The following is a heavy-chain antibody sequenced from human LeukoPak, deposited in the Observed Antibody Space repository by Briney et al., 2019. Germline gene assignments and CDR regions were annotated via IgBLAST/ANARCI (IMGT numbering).Heavy chain of an antibody. D-gene: IGHD1-7*01. CDR1: GGSFSGYY. CDR3: ARGITGTTRYFDY. Sequence: PSETLSLTCAVYGGSFSGYYWSWIRQPPGKGLEWIGEINHSGSTNYNPSLKSRVTISVDTSKNQFSLKLSSVTAADTAVYYCARGITGTTRYFDYWGQGTLVTVSS. V-gene: IGHV4-34*01. J-gene: IGHJ4*02. CDR2: INHSGST.